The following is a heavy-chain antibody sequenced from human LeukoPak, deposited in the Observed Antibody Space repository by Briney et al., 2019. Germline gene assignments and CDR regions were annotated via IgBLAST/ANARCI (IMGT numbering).Heavy chain of an antibody. CDR3: ARDLRFLEWLPNYYYGMDV. V-gene: IGHV4-59*01. CDR2: IYYSGST. CDR1: GGSLSSYY. J-gene: IGHJ6*02. D-gene: IGHD3-3*01. Sequence: PSETLSLTCTVSGGSLSSYYWSWIRQPPGKGLEWIGYIYYSGSTNYNPSLKSRVTISVDTSKNQFSLKLSSVTAADTAVYYCARDLRFLEWLPNYYYGMDVWGQGTTVTVSS.